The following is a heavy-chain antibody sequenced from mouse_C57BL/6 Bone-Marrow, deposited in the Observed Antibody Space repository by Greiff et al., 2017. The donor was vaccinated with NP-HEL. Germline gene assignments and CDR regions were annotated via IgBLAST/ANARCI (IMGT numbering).Heavy chain of an antibody. V-gene: IGHV1-58*01. D-gene: IGHD1-1*01. Sequence: EVQRVESGAELVRPGSSVKMSCKTSGYTFTSYGINWVKQRPGQGLEWIGYIYIGNGYTEYNEKFKGKATLTSDTSSSTAYMQLSSLTSEDSAIYFCARNYYGSSFPYYYAMDYWGQGTSVTVSS. CDR3: ARNYYGSSFPYYYAMDY. CDR2: IYIGNGYT. J-gene: IGHJ4*01. CDR1: GYTFTSYG.